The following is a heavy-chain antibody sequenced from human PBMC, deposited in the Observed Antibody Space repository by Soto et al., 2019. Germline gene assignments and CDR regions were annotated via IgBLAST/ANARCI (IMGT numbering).Heavy chain of an antibody. J-gene: IGHJ4*02. V-gene: IGHV4-61*01. D-gene: IGHD3-22*01. Sequence: SETLSLTCTVSGGSLRSGSYYWSWIRQPPGKGLERIGYIYHGGATTYNASLKSRVTISVDTSKNQFFLKVNSVTAADTAVYFCARDSSGRHDYWGQGTPVTVSS. CDR2: IYHGGAT. CDR3: ARDSSGRHDY. CDR1: GGSLRSGSYY.